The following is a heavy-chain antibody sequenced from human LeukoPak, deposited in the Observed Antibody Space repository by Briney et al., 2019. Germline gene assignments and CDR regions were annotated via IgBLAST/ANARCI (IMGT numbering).Heavy chain of an antibody. J-gene: IGHJ4*02. Sequence: QAGGSLRLSCAASGFTLNNYAMHWVRQAPGKGLEWVAVISYDGSNKYYADSVRGRFTISRDNSKNTLYLQMNSLRAEDTAVYYYARGARSVSSGHFDYWGQGTLVTVSS. CDR3: ARGARSVSSGHFDY. CDR2: ISYDGSNK. CDR1: GFTLNNYA. D-gene: IGHD6-19*01. V-gene: IGHV3-30-3*01.